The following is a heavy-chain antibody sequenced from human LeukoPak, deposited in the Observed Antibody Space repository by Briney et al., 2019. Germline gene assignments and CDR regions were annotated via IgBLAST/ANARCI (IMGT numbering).Heavy chain of an antibody. CDR3: ARASLGIAAAARGAFDI. Sequence: PGGSLRLSCAASGFTVNSNYMSWVRQAPGKGLEWVSVIDTGGSTYYADSVKGRFTISRDNSKNTVYLQMTSLRAEDTAVYYCARASLGIAAAARGAFDIWGQGTMVTVSS. V-gene: IGHV3-66*01. CDR1: GFTVNSNY. D-gene: IGHD6-13*01. J-gene: IGHJ3*02. CDR2: IDTGGST.